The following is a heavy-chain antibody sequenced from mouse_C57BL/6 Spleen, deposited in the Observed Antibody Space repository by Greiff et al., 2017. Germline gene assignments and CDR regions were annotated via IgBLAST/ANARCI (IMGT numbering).Heavy chain of an antibody. J-gene: IGHJ1*03. CDR1: GFTFSSYT. CDR3: ARLYYDSNWYFDV. CDR2: ISGGGGNT. D-gene: IGHD2-4*01. V-gene: IGHV5-9*01. Sequence: EVQRVESGGGLVKPGGSLKLSCAASGFTFSSYTMSWVRQTPEKRLEWVATISGGGGNTYYPDSVKGRFTISRDNAKNTLYLQMSSLRSEDTALYYCARLYYDSNWYFDVWGTGTTVTVSS.